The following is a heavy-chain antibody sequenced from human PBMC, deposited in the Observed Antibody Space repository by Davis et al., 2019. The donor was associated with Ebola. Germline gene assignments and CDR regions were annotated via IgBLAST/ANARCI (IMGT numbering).Heavy chain of an antibody. D-gene: IGHD2-15*01. CDR2: ISYDGSNK. J-gene: IGHJ4*02. CDR3: ARENFRVYSQGVVVVAATPYDIYFDY. CDR1: GFTFSSYG. V-gene: IGHV3-30*12. Sequence: PGGSLRLSCAASGFTFSSYGMHWVRQAPGKGLEWVAVISYDGSNKYYADSVKGRFTISRDNSKNTLYLQMNSLRAEDTALYYCARENFRVYSQGVVVVAATPYDIYFDYWGQGTLVTVSS.